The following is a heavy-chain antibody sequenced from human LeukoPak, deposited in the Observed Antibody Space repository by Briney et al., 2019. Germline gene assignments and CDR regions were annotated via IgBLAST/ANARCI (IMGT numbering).Heavy chain of an antibody. J-gene: IGHJ3*02. CDR3: ARLQRSSSWELLHDAFDM. Sequence: GGSLRLSCAASGLTFSSYAMHWVRQAPGKGLEWVAIIWYGGSNEFYADSVKGRFTISRDNSKNSLFLQMNSLRAEDTAVYYCARLQRSSSWELLHDAFDMWGRGTMVTVSS. CDR2: IWYGGSNE. V-gene: IGHV3-33*01. CDR1: GLTFSSYA. D-gene: IGHD1-26*01.